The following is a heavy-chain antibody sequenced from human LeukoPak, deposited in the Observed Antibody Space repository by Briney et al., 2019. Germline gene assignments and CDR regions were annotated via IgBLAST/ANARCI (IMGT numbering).Heavy chain of an antibody. J-gene: IGHJ5*02. Sequence: PSETLSLTCTVSGGSISSSSYYWGWIRQPPGKGLEWIGCIYYSGSTYYNPSLKSRVTISVDTSKNQFSLKLSSVTAADTAVYYCASMTGYYYDSSGYYSPPWGQGTLVTVSS. CDR2: IYYSGST. D-gene: IGHD3-22*01. CDR1: GGSISSSSYY. CDR3: ASMTGYYYDSSGYYSPP. V-gene: IGHV4-39*01.